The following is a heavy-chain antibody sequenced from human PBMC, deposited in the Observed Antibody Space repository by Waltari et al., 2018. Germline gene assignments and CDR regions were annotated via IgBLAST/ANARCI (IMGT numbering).Heavy chain of an antibody. V-gene: IGHV4-59*01. D-gene: IGHD3-22*01. J-gene: IGHJ5*02. CDR3: ARSPNDSSGYYYGAWFDP. CDR1: GGSISSYY. CDR2: IYYSGGT. Sequence: QVQLQESGPGLVKPSETLSLTCTVSGGSISSYYWSWIRQPPGKGLEWIGYIYYSGGTNDTPPLKSRVTISVDTSKNQCSLKLSSVTAADTAVYYCARSPNDSSGYYYGAWFDPWGQGTLVTVSS.